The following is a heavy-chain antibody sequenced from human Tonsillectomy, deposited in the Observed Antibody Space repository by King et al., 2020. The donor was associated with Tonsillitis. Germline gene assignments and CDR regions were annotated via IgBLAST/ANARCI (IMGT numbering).Heavy chain of an antibody. V-gene: IGHV1-69*01. CDR1: GGTFSSYA. CDR3: ARNEFPEGAFDY. D-gene: IGHD3-10*01. CDR2: SIPIFGTA. Sequence: VQLVESGAEVKKPGSSVKVSCKASGGTFSSYAISWVRQAPGQGLEWMGGSIPIFGTANYAQKFQGRVTITADESTSTAYMELSSLRSEDTAVYYCARNEFPEGAFDYWGQGTLVTVSS. J-gene: IGHJ4*02.